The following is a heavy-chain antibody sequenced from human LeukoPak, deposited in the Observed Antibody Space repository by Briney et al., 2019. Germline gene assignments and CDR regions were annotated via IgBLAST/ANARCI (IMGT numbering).Heavy chain of an antibody. CDR2: IYYSGST. J-gene: IGHJ4*02. CDR1: GGSISSSSYY. CDR3: ARGSGYYDSSGPDY. D-gene: IGHD3-22*01. V-gene: IGHV4-39*07. Sequence: SETLSLTCTVSGGSISSSSYYWGWIRQPPGKGLEWIGSIYYSGSTYYNPSLKSRVSISVDRSKDQFSLRLSSVTAADTAVYYCARGSGYYDSSGPDYWGQGTLVTVSS.